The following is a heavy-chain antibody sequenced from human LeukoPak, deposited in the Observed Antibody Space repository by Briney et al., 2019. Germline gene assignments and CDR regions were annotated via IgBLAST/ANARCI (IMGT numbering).Heavy chain of an antibody. CDR1: GFTFSSYA. CDR3: AKPPFGSGSDYNILSFDY. Sequence: GGSLRLSCAASGFTFSSYAMTWVRQAPGKGLEWVSAISGSGGSIDYADSVKGRFFISRDNFKNTLYLQMSNLRAEDTAVYYCAKPPFGSGSDYNILSFDYWGQGTLVTVSS. V-gene: IGHV3-23*01. CDR2: ISGSGGSI. J-gene: IGHJ4*02. D-gene: IGHD3-10*01.